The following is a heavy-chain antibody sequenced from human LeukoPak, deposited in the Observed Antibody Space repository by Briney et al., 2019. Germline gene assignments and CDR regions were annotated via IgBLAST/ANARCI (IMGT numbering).Heavy chain of an antibody. CDR3: ARAVYYYDSSGYYYGVYFDY. CDR1: GGSISSGSSA. CDR2: IYLSGTA. J-gene: IGHJ4*02. V-gene: IGHV4-30-2*01. D-gene: IGHD3-22*01. Sequence: SQTLSLTCAVSGGSISSGSSAWSWIRQPPGKGLEWIGYIYLSGTAYRNPSLKSRVTISLDRSKHQFSLNLKSVTAADTAVYFCARAVYYYDSSGYYYGVYFDYWGQGTLVTVSP.